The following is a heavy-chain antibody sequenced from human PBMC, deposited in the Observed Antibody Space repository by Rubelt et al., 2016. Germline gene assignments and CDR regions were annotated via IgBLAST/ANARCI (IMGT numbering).Heavy chain of an antibody. CDR2: IYYSGST. D-gene: IGHD2-21*02. Sequence: QVQLQESGPGLVKPSETLSLTCTVSGGSISSYYWSWIRQPPGKGLEWIGYIYYSGSTNYNPSLKSRVTISVDTSKNQFSLKLSSVTAADTAVYYCASCGGDLKFDYWGQGTLVTVSS. CDR1: GGSISSYY. CDR3: ASCGGDLKFDY. V-gene: IGHV4-59*01. J-gene: IGHJ4*02.